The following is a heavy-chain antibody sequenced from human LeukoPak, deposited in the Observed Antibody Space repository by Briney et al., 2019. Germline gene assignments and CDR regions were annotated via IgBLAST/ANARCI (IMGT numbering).Heavy chain of an antibody. J-gene: IGHJ6*03. CDR3: ARASTWNYYYYYMDV. D-gene: IGHD5/OR15-5a*01. CDR2: MNPNSGNT. V-gene: IGHV1-8*01. Sequence: ASVKVSCKTSGYTFSSYDINWVRQAPGQGLEWMGWMNPNSGNTGYAQKFQGRVTMTRNTSIITAYIELSSLRSEDTAVYYCARASTWNYYYYYMDVWGKGTTVTISS. CDR1: GYTFSSYD.